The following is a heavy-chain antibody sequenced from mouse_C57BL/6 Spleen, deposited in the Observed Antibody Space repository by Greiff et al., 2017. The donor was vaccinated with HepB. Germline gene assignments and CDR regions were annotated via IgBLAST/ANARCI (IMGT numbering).Heavy chain of an antibody. CDR2: INPSNGGT. CDR1: GYTFTSYW. J-gene: IGHJ4*01. CDR3: ARSGGYDVGAMDY. V-gene: IGHV1-53*01. D-gene: IGHD2-2*01. Sequence: QVQLQQPGPELVKPGASVKLSCKASGYTFTSYWMHWVKQRPGQGLEWIGNINPSNGGTNYNEKFKSKATLTVDKSSSTAYMQLSSLTSEDSAVYYCARSGGYDVGAMDYWGQGTSVTVSS.